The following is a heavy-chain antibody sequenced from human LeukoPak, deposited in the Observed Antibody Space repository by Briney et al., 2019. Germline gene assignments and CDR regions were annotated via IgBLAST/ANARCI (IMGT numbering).Heavy chain of an antibody. D-gene: IGHD6-13*01. CDR1: GFTFSGYA. Sequence: GGSLRLSCAASGFTFSGYAMSWVRQAPGKGLEWVSTISETDGSTYYADSVKGRFTISRDNSKNTLYLQMNSLRAEDTAVYYCAKEGRIAAAGTLYNWFDPWGQGTLVTVSS. CDR2: ISETDGST. V-gene: IGHV3-23*01. CDR3: AKEGRIAAAGTLYNWFDP. J-gene: IGHJ5*02.